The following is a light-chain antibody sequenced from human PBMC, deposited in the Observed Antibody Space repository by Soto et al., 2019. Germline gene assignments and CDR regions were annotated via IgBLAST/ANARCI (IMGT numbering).Light chain of an antibody. CDR2: GAS. Sequence: EIVLTLSPGTLSLSPGEIATLSFSASQSVDSTYLTWYQQKPGQAPRLLIYGASGRATGIPDRFSGSGSGTDFTLTISRLEPEDFAVYFCQYYDSFRTFGQGTKVDIK. CDR3: QYYDSFRT. J-gene: IGKJ1*01. V-gene: IGKV3-20*01. CDR1: QSVDSTY.